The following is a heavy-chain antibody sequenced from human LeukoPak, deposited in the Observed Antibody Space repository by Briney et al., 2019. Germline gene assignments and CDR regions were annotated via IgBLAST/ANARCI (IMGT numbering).Heavy chain of an antibody. CDR1: GYTFTSYD. CDR2: ISAYNGNT. CDR3: AREPAFTIGNWFDP. V-gene: IGHV1-18*01. J-gene: IGHJ5*02. Sequence: GASVKVSCKASGYTFTSYDINWVRQATGQGLEWMGWISAYNGNTNYAQKLQGRVTMTTDTSTSTAYMELRSLRSDDTAVYYCAREPAFTIGNWFDPWGQGTLVTVSS.